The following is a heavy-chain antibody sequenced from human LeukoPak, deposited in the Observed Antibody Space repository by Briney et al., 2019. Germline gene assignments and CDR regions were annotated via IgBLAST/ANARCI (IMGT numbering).Heavy chain of an antibody. CDR2: ISAYNGNT. D-gene: IGHD3-10*01. CDR3: AREMVRGVSDY. Sequence: ASVKVSCKASGGTFSSYVISWVRQAPGQGLEWMGWISAYNGNTNYAQKLQGRVTMTTDTSTSTAYMELRSLRSDDTAVYYCAREMVRGVSDYWGQGALVTVSS. J-gene: IGHJ4*02. CDR1: GGTFSSYV. V-gene: IGHV1-18*01.